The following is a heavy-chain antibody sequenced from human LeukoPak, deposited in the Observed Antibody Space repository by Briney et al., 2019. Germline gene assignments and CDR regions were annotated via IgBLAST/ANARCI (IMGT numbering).Heavy chain of an antibody. Sequence: GASVKASCTASGYTFTNYYMHWVRQAPGQALEWMGWITPFNDNTNYAQMFQDRVTITRDRSKSTTYMELSSLTSEDTAMYYCARSPWGSQTHDAFDIWGQGTMVTVSS. V-gene: IGHV1-45*02. CDR1: GYTFTNYY. D-gene: IGHD7-27*01. CDR3: ARSPWGSQTHDAFDI. J-gene: IGHJ3*02. CDR2: ITPFNDNT.